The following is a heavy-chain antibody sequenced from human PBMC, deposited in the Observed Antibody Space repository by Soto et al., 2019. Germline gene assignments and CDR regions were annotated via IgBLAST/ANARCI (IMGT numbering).Heavy chain of an antibody. Sequence: TGGSLRLSCAASGFTFSSYEMNWVRQAPGKGLEWVSYISSSGSTIYYADSVKGRFTISRDNAKNSLYLQMNSLRAEDTAVYYCARETYCGGDCYYFDYWGQGTLVTVSS. CDR1: GFTFSSYE. CDR2: ISSSGSTI. D-gene: IGHD2-21*02. CDR3: ARETYCGGDCYYFDY. V-gene: IGHV3-48*03. J-gene: IGHJ4*02.